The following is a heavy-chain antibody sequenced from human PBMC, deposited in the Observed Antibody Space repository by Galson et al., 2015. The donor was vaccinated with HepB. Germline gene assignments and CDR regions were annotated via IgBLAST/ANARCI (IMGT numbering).Heavy chain of an antibody. CDR1: GFTFDDYA. V-gene: IGHV3-9*01. J-gene: IGHJ3*02. CDR2: ISWNSGSI. CDR3: AKVHYYDSSGYYGSDAFDI. D-gene: IGHD3-22*01. Sequence: SLRLSCAASGFTFDDYAMHWVRQAPGKGPEWVSGISWNSGSIGYADSVKGRFTISRDNAKNSLYLQMNSLRAEDTALYYCAKVHYYDSSGYYGSDAFDIWGQGTMVTVSS.